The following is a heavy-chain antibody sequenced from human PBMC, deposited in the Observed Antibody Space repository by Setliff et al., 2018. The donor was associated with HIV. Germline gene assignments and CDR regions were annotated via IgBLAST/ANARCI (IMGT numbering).Heavy chain of an antibody. Sequence: ASVKVSCKSSGYTFTAHHIHWVRQAPGQGPEWMGWIIPKSGDTSYAEKFRARVTMTRDTSLSTAYMELSWLTSDDTAVYYCARVVDRYYDFWSAYEYWGQGTMVTVSS. J-gene: IGHJ4*02. CDR1: GYTFTAHH. CDR3: ARVVDRYYDFWSAYEY. CDR2: IIPKSGDT. V-gene: IGHV1-2*02. D-gene: IGHD3-3*01.